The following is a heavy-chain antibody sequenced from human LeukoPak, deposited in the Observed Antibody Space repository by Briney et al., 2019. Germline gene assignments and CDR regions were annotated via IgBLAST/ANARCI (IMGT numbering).Heavy chain of an antibody. V-gene: IGHV4-34*01. Sequence: SETLSLTCAVYGGSFSGYYWSWIRQPPGKGLEWIGEINHSGSTNYNPSLKSRVTISVDTSKNQFSLKLSSVTAADMAVYYCARGGADTQKRITMVRALDIWGQGTMVTVSS. CDR3: ARGGADTQKRITMVRALDI. CDR1: GGSFSGYY. J-gene: IGHJ3*02. CDR2: INHSGST. D-gene: IGHD3-10*01.